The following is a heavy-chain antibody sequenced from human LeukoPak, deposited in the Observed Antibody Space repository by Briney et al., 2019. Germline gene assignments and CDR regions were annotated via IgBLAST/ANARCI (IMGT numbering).Heavy chain of an antibody. J-gene: IGHJ4*02. CDR3: AKETSNSPFAY. D-gene: IGHD4-11*01. Sequence: GGSLRLSCAASGFTFSSYAMNWVRQAPGKGLEWVSVISASTYYADSVKGRFTISRDNSKNTLYLQMNSLRAEDTAVYYCAKETSNSPFAYWGQGTLVTVSS. CDR2: ISAST. CDR1: GFTFSSYA. V-gene: IGHV3-23*01.